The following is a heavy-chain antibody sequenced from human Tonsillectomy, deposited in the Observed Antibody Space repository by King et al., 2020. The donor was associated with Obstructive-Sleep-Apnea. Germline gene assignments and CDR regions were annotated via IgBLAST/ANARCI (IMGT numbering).Heavy chain of an antibody. CDR1: GGSFTGYY. V-gene: IGHV4-34*01. CDR2: INHSGST. CDR3: ARGTWDCSGGICYSYYGIDV. Sequence: VQLQQWGAGLLKPSETLSLTCAVYGGSFTGYYWSWIRQPPGKGLEWIGEINHSGSTNYNPSLKSRVSISVDTSKNQFSLKVSSVTAADTAVYYCARGTWDCSGGICYSYYGIDVWGQGTTVTVSS. J-gene: IGHJ6*02. D-gene: IGHD2-15*01.